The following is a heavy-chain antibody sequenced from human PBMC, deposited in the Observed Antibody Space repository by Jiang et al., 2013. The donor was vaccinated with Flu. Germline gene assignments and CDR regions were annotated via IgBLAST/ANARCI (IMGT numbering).Heavy chain of an antibody. V-gene: IGHV1-69*01. CDR1: GGTFSSYA. CDR3: ARDPVENTYDAFDI. J-gene: IGHJ3*02. D-gene: IGHD2/OR15-2a*01. Sequence: QLVESGAEVKKPGSSVKVSCKASGGTFSSYAISWVRQAPGQGLEWMGGIIPIFGTANYAQKFQGRVTITADESTSTAYMELSSLRSEDTAVYYCARDPVENTYDAFDIWGQGTMVTVSS. CDR2: IIPIFGTA.